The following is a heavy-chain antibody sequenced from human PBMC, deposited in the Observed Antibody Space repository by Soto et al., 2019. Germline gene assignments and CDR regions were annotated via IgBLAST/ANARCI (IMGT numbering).Heavy chain of an antibody. CDR2: ISASGGST. Sequence: PGGSLRLSCAASGFIFSDYAMTWVRQAPGKGLEWVSVISASGGSTYYADSVKGRFTISRDNSKNTVFLQMNRLRAEDTAVYYCHRRLGPLVTDGMDVWGQGT. J-gene: IGHJ6*02. CDR1: GFIFSDYA. V-gene: IGHV3-23*01. CDR3: HRRLGPLVTDGMDV. D-gene: IGHD3-16*01.